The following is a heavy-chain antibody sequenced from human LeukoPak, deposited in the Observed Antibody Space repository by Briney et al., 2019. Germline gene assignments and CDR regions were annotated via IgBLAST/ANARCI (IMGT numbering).Heavy chain of an antibody. CDR3: ARVGGSGVPAAIWFDP. D-gene: IGHD2-2*01. CDR1: GFTFSSYS. V-gene: IGHV3-48*04. J-gene: IGHJ5*02. Sequence: GGSLRLSCAASGFTFSSYSMNWVRQAPGKGLEWVSYITGSSSTIYYADSVKGRFTISRDNAKNSLFLQMNSLRAEDTAVYYCARVGGSGVPAAIWFDPWGQGTLVTVSS. CDR2: ITGSSSTI.